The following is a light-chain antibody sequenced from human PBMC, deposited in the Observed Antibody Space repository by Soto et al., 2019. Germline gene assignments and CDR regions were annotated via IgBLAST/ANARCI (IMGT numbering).Light chain of an antibody. CDR3: SAWDDVLTGVI. Sequence: QSVLTQPPSASGTPGQRVTISCSGSSSNVGSNTVNWYQHLAVRAPKLLIFSSDQRPSDVPNRFSGSKTGTSASLAISGLQSDDEADYYCSAWDDVLTGVIFGGGTKLTVL. CDR1: SSNVGSNT. V-gene: IGLV1-44*01. J-gene: IGLJ2*01. CDR2: SSD.